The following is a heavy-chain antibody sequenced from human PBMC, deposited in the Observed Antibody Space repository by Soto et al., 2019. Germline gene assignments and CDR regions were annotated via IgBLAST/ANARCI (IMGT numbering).Heavy chain of an antibody. D-gene: IGHD2-2*02. CDR2: IIPIFGTA. CDR3: ARPHPLGYCSSTSCYNSNWFDP. CDR1: GGTFSSYA. Sequence: SVKVSCKASGGTFSSYAISWVRQAPGQGLEWMGGIIPIFGTANYAQKFQGRVTITADESASTAYMELSSLRSEDTAVYYCARPHPLGYCSSTSCYNSNWFDPWGQGTLVTVSS. V-gene: IGHV1-69*13. J-gene: IGHJ5*02.